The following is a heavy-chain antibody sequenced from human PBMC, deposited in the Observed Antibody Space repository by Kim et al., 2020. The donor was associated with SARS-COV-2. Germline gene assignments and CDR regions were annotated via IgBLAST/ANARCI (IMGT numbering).Heavy chain of an antibody. Sequence: SETLSLTCTVSGCSISSSSYYWGWIRQPPGKALEWIGSIYYSGSTYYNPSIKSRVTISVDTSKNQFSLKLSSVNAADTAVYCCARHRRGWVKTIPYYFDYWGQGTLVTVSS. CDR3: ARHRRGWVKTIPYYFDY. D-gene: IGHD2-21*01. CDR2: IYYSGST. J-gene: IGHJ4*02. CDR1: GCSISSSSYY. V-gene: IGHV4-39*01.